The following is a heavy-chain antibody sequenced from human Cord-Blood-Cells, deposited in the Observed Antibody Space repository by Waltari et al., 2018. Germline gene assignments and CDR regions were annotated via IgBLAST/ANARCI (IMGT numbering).Heavy chain of an antibody. CDR1: GGTFSRYA. Sequence: QVQLVQSGAEVKKPVSSVKVSCKASGGTFSRYAISWVRQAPGQGLEWMGGIIPIFGTANYAQKFQGRVTITADESTSTAYMELSSLRSEDTAVYYCGCGATIVNCFDYWGQGTLVTVSS. V-gene: IGHV1-69*12. CDR2: IIPIFGTA. D-gene: IGHD5-12*01. CDR3: GCGATIVNCFDY. J-gene: IGHJ4*02.